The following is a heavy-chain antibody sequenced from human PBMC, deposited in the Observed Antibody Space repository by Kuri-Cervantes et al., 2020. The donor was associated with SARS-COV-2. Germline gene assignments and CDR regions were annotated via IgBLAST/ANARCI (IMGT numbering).Heavy chain of an antibody. CDR2: IIPIFGTA. J-gene: IGHJ3*02. CDR1: GGTFSSYT. D-gene: IGHD2-15*01. V-gene: IGHV1-69*06. Sequence: SVKVSCKASGGTFSSYTISWVRQAPGQGLEWMGGIIPIFGTANYAQKFQGRVTITADKSTSTAYMELSSLRSEDTAVYYCARVVVVLGSDAFDIWGQGTMVTVSS. CDR3: ARVVVVLGSDAFDI.